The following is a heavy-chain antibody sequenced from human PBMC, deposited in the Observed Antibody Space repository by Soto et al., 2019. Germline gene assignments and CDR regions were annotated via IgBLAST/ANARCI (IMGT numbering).Heavy chain of an antibody. J-gene: IGHJ5*01. Sequence: GGSLRLSCAASGFTFSRYGMNWLRQAPGKGLEWIASISNTTSYVYYADSVKGRFSTSRDNAKNILYLEMYALRTEETAVYYCARDPSEGRVGNWFESWGQGTLVTVSS. D-gene: IGHD2-2*01. CDR3: ARDPSEGRVGNWFES. CDR1: GFTFSRYG. CDR2: ISNTTSYV. V-gene: IGHV3-21*06.